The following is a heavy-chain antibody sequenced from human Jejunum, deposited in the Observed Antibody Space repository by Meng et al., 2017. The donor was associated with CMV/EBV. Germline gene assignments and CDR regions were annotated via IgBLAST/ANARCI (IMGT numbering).Heavy chain of an antibody. V-gene: IGHV3-23*03. CDR1: GLTFSTYS. D-gene: IGHD1-14*01. J-gene: IGHJ4*02. Sequence: GLTFSTYSMNWVRQAPGKGLEWVSIIYGSGSTTIYAASVQGRFTISRDNSRNVVYLQMNSLRADDSGIYYCVKDRTPDGLFEFDHWGQGTLVTVSS. CDR2: IYGSGSTT. CDR3: VKDRTPDGLFEFDH.